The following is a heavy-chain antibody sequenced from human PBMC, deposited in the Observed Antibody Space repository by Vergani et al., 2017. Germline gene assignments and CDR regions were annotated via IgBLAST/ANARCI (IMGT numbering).Heavy chain of an antibody. J-gene: IGHJ4*02. CDR3: ARTRSPIAMIRHFEQ. CDR2: ITRGSKSI. CDR1: GFDFTNSA. D-gene: IGHD5-18*01. V-gene: IGHV3-21*01. Sequence: EVQLVESGGGVVKPGGSLTISCATSGFDFTNSAMSWIRQAPGRGLQWVSSITRGSKSIYYADSVKGRFTITRDDVKKSLLLRMNNLKVDDTAIYYCARTRSPIAMIRHFEQWGQGTLVTVSS.